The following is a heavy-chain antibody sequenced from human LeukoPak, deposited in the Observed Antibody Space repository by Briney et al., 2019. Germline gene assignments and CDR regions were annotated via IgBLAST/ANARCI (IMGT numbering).Heavy chain of an antibody. CDR2: ISSSSSYV. D-gene: IGHD6-13*01. J-gene: IGHJ3*02. CDR3: ARDPGYSSTGVDAFDI. CDR1: GFTFSSYS. V-gene: IGHV3-21*01. Sequence: GGSLRLSCAASGFTFSSYSMNWVRQAPGKGLEWVSSISSSSSYVYYADSVKGRFTISRDNAKNSLYLQMNSLRVEDTAVYYCARDPGYSSTGVDAFDIWGRGTMVTVSS.